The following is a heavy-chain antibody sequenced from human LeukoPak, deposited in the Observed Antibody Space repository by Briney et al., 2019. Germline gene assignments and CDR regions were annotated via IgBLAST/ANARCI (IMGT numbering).Heavy chain of an antibody. V-gene: IGHV3-30*04. CDR3: ARVGGLGAFDI. D-gene: IGHD3-16*01. CDR2: ISYDGSNK. CDR1: GFTFSSYA. J-gene: IGHJ3*02. Sequence: GGSLRLSCAASGFTFSSYAMHWVRQAPGKGLEWVAVISYDGSNKYYADSVKGRFTISRDNSKNTLYPQMNSLRAEDTAVYYCARVGGLGAFDIWGQGTMVTVSS.